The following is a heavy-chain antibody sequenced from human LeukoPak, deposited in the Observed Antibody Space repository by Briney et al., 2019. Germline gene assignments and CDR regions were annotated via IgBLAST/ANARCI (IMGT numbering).Heavy chain of an antibody. J-gene: IGHJ3*02. V-gene: IGHV4-59*01. CDR2: IYYSGST. D-gene: IGHD4-23*01. CDR1: GGSISSYY. Sequence: SETLSLTCTVSGGSISSYYWSWIRQPPGKGLEWIGYIYYSGSTNYNPSLKSRVTISVDTSKNQFSLKLSSVTAADTAVYYCASTVVTPEDAFNIWGQGTMVTVSS. CDR3: ASTVVTPEDAFNI.